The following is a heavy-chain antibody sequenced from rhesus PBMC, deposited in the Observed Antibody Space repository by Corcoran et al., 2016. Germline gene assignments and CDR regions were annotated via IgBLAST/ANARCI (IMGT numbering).Heavy chain of an antibody. V-gene: IGHV4S5*01. CDR1: GGSISDSY. Sequence: QVQLQESGPGLVKPSATLSLTCAVSGGSISDSYWNRIRHPPGKGLEWIGYIGGTNGNTNYSPSLKSRVTISRDTSKNQSSLKLNSVTAADTAVYYCARGGASWSPSWGYLGQGVLVTVSS. CDR2: IGGTNGNT. D-gene: IGHD6-13*01. J-gene: IGHJ4*01. CDR3: ARGGASWSPSWGY.